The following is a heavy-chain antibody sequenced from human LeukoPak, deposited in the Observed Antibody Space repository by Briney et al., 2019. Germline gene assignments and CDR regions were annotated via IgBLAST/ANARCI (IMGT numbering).Heavy chain of an antibody. CDR1: GYTFTSYD. D-gene: IGHD6-19*01. Sequence: ASVKVSCKASGYTFTSYDINWVRQATGQGLEWMGWMNPNSGNTGYAQKFQGRVTMTEDTSTDTAYMELSSLRSEDTAVYYCATDPPYSSGSWGQGTLVTVSS. V-gene: IGHV1-8*01. J-gene: IGHJ5*02. CDR2: MNPNSGNT. CDR3: ATDPPYSSGS.